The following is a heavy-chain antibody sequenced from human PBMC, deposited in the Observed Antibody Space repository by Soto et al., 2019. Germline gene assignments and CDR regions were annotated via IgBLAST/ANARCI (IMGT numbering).Heavy chain of an antibody. CDR3: ARGGYGAQGDYYGMDV. J-gene: IGHJ6*02. Sequence: EVQLVESGGGLVQPGGSLRLSCVVSGFTFSSYWMHWVRQAPGEGLVWVSRINNEGSATSYADSVKGRFTISRDIAKNRLHQQMDSLRADDTGVYYCARGGYGAQGDYYGMDVGGQGTTVTVSS. V-gene: IGHV3-74*01. CDR2: INNEGSAT. CDR1: GFTFSSYW. D-gene: IGHD4-17*01.